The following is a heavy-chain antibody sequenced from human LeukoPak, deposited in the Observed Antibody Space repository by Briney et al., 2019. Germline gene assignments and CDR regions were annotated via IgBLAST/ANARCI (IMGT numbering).Heavy chain of an antibody. CDR3: ASISSSWDD. Sequence: SETLSLTCTVSGYSISSGYYWGWIRQPPGKGLEWIGSIYHSGSTYYNPSLKSRVTISVDTSKNQFSLKLSSVTAADTAVYYCASISSSWDDWGQGTLVTVSS. J-gene: IGHJ4*02. CDR1: GYSISSGYY. CDR2: IYHSGST. V-gene: IGHV4-38-2*02. D-gene: IGHD6-13*01.